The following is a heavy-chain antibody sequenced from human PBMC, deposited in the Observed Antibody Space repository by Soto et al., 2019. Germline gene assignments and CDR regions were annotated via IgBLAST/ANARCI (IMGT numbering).Heavy chain of an antibody. Sequence: QVQLVQSGAEVKKPGSSVKVSCKASGGTFSSYAISWVRQAPGQGLERMGGIIPIFGTANYAQKFQGRVTITADESTSTAYMELSSLRSEDTAVYYCVRGKSGYDFWSGYHYFDYWGQRTLVTVSS. J-gene: IGHJ4*02. D-gene: IGHD3-3*01. CDR3: VRGKSGYDFWSGYHYFDY. V-gene: IGHV1-69*01. CDR1: GGTFSSYA. CDR2: IIPIFGTA.